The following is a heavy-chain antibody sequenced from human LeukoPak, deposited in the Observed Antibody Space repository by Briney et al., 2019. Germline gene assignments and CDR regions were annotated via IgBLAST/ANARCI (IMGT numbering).Heavy chain of an antibody. D-gene: IGHD5-18*01. CDR1: RFTFNTYW. J-gene: IGHJ4*02. V-gene: IGHV3-74*01. Sequence: PGGSLRLSCAASRFTFNTYWMHWVRQAPGKGLVWVSRINSDGSSTIYADSVKGRFTISRDNAKNTLYLQMNSLRAEDTAVYYCARGYSYGYASSYFDYWGQGTLVTVSS. CDR3: ARGYSYGYASSYFDY. CDR2: INSDGSST.